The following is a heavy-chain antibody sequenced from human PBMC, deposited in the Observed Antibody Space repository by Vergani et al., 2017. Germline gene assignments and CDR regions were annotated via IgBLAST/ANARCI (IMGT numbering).Heavy chain of an antibody. D-gene: IGHD6-13*01. CDR2: IYYSWST. V-gene: IGHV4-59*01. CDR3: VVETSSSWYGRWFDP. J-gene: IGHJ5*02. Sequence: QVQLQESGPGLVKPSETLSLTCTVSGGSISSYYWSWIRQPPGKGLERIGYIYYSWSTNYNPSLKSRVTISVETSKNQFSLKLSTVTAADTAGYYCVVETSSSWYGRWFDPWGQGTLVTVSS. CDR1: GGSISSYY.